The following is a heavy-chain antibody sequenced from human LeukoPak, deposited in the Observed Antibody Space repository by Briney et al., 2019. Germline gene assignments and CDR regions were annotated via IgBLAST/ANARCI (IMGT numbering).Heavy chain of an antibody. Sequence: SETLSLTCTVSGGSISSYYWSWIRQPPGKGLEWIGYLYYSGSTNYNPSLKSRVTISVDTSKNQFSLKLNSVTAADAAVYYCARARVEMATTIAFDIWGQGTMVTVSS. V-gene: IGHV4-59*01. CDR2: LYYSGST. CDR1: GGSISSYY. D-gene: IGHD5-24*01. J-gene: IGHJ3*02. CDR3: ARARVEMATTIAFDI.